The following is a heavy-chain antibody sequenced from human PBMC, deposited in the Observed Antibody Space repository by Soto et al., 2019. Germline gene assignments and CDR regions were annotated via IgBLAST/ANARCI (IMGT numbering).Heavy chain of an antibody. Sequence: GSLRLSCVASGXTFSDFPLHWVRLAPGKGLEWVAVISYDGNDESYSDSVKGRFTISRDNSKTKVYLQMNSLRADDMAVYHCARDMRHDYASGRLDYLGQGTLGTVS. D-gene: IGHD3-10*01. J-gene: IGHJ4*02. V-gene: IGHV3-30-3*01. CDR1: GXTFSDFP. CDR2: ISYDGNDE. CDR3: ARDMRHDYASGRLDY.